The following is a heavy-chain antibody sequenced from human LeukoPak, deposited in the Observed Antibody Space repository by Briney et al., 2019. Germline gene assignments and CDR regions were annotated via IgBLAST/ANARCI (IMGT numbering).Heavy chain of an antibody. CDR1: GFTFSSYG. V-gene: IGHV3-30*18. CDR3: AKGGAYSSSWYGVDYFDY. CDR2: ISYDGSNK. Sequence: SGGSLRLSCAASGFTFSSYGMHWVRQAPGKGLEWVAVISYDGSNKYYADSVKGRFTISRDNSKNTLYLQMNSLRAEDTAVYYCAKGGAYSSSWYGVDYFDYWGQGTLVTVSS. J-gene: IGHJ4*02. D-gene: IGHD6-13*01.